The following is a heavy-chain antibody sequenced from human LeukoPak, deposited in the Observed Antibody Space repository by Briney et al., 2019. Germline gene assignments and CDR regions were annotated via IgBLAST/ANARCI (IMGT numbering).Heavy chain of an antibody. D-gene: IGHD4-17*01. J-gene: IGHJ4*02. CDR1: GYSISSGYY. V-gene: IGHV4-38-2*02. Sequence: SETLSLTCTVSGYSISSGYYWGWIRQPPGKGLEWIGSIYHSGSTYYNPSLKSRVTISVDTSKNQFSLKLSSVTAADTAVYYCARAGRTVPADYWGQGTLVTVSS. CDR2: IYHSGST. CDR3: ARAGRTVPADY.